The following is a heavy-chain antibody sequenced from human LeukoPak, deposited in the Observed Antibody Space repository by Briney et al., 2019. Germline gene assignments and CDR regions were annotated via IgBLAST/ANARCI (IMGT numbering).Heavy chain of an antibody. Sequence: GGSLRLSCAASGFTVSSNYTSWVRQAPGKGLEWVSVIYSGGNTYYADSVKGRFTISRDNSKNTVYLQMNSLRAEDTAVYYCARDRTSGWSFDYWGQGTLVTVSS. V-gene: IGHV3-53*01. D-gene: IGHD6-19*01. CDR3: ARDRTSGWSFDY. J-gene: IGHJ4*02. CDR2: IYSGGNT. CDR1: GFTVSSNY.